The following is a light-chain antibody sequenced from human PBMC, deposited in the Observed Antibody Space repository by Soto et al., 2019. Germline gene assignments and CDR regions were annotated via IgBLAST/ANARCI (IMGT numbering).Light chain of an antibody. V-gene: IGKV4-1*01. J-gene: IGKJ3*01. CDR3: QQYYSTPPT. CDR2: WAT. CDR1: QSVLYSSNNKNY. Sequence: DIVMTQSPDSLTVSLGERATINCKSSQSVLYSSNNKNYLAWYQQKPGQPPKLLIYWATTRESGVPDRFSGGGSGTDFTLTINSLQAEDVEVYYCQQYYSTPPTFGPGTKVDIK.